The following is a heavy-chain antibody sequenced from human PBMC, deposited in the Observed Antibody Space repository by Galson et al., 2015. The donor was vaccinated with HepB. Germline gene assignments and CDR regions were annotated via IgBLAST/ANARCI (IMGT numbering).Heavy chain of an antibody. J-gene: IGHJ5*02. CDR1: GFTFTAYY. Sequence: SVKVSCKASGFTFTAYYIHWVRQAPGQGLEWMGGINPRGGSTNYAQEFQGRVTMTRDTSTSTVYMELSSLISEDTAVYYCAREWWGTDRPRATNWFDPWGQGTLVTVSS. CDR2: INPRGGST. D-gene: IGHD3-16*02. V-gene: IGHV1-46*01. CDR3: AREWWGTDRPRATNWFDP.